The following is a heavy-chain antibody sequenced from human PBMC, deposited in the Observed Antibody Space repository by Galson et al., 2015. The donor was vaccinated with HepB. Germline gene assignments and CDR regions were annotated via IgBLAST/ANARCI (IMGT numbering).Heavy chain of an antibody. CDR2: ISYDGSNK. J-gene: IGHJ4*02. V-gene: IGHV3-30*04. CDR3: ARNIAAAGKPLYYFDY. CDR1: GFTFSSYA. Sequence: SLRLSCAASGFTFSSYAMHWVRQAPGKGLEWVAVISYDGSNKYYADSVKGRFTISRDNFKNTLYLQMNSLRAEDTAVYYCARNIAAAGKPLYYFDYWGQGTLVTVSS. D-gene: IGHD6-13*01.